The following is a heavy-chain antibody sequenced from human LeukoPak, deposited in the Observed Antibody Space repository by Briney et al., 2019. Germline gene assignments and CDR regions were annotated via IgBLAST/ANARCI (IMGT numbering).Heavy chain of an antibody. J-gene: IGHJ4*02. CDR2: IRSKADSYTT. CDR1: GFTFSGSA. CDR3: RAAADLNDY. Sequence: PGGSLXLSCAASGFTFSGSAMHWVRQASGKGLEWLGRIRSKADSYTTAYAASVKGRFIVSRDDSKNTAYLQMNSLKTEDTAVYYCRAAADLNDYWGQETLVTVSS. D-gene: IGHD6-13*01. V-gene: IGHV3-73*01.